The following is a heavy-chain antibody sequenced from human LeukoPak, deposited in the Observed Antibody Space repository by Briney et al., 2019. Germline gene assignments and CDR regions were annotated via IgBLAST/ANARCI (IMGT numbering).Heavy chain of an antibody. CDR2: FDPEDGET. J-gene: IGHJ6*02. V-gene: IGHV1-24*01. D-gene: IGHD3-10*01. Sequence: ASVKVSCKVSGYTLTELSMHWVRQTPGKGLEWMGGFDPEDGETLYAQKFQGRVTMTEDTSTDTAYMELSSLRSEDTAVYYCATDQRGAGLGFRYGSGSYNGMDAWGQGTTVTVSS. CDR3: ATDQRGAGLGFRYGSGSYNGMDA. CDR1: GYTLTELS.